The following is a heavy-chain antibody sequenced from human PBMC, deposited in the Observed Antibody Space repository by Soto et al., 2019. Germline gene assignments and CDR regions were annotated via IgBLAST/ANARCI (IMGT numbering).Heavy chain of an antibody. Sequence: PGGSLRLSCAASGFTFGDYYISWIRQAPGKGLEWVSYISSSGSTIYYADSVKGRFTISRDNAKNSLYLQMNSLRAEDTAVYYCAREGAVGVPEGRRLLWFGELLEHRSNAFDIWGQGTMVTVSS. CDR1: GFTFGDYY. D-gene: IGHD3-10*01. V-gene: IGHV3-11*01. CDR2: ISSSGSTI. J-gene: IGHJ3*02. CDR3: AREGAVGVPEGRRLLWFGELLEHRSNAFDI.